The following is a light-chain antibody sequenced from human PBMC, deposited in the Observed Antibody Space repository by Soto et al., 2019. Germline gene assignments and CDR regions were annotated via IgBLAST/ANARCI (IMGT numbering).Light chain of an antibody. J-gene: IGKJ1*01. CDR2: GAS. Sequence: EIVMTQSPATLSVSAGERVTLSCRASQSISISLAWYQQKPGQAPSLLFYGASNRASGVPARFSGSGSGTEVTLPISSLQSEDFAVYYCHQYNGWPRTFGQGTKVEI. CDR1: QSISIS. CDR3: HQYNGWPRT. V-gene: IGKV3-15*01.